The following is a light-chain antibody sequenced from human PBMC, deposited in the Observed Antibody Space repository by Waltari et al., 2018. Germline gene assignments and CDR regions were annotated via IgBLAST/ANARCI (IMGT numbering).Light chain of an antibody. J-gene: IGLJ1*01. V-gene: IGLV2-23*02. CDR1: SRDVGSYSL. CDR3: CAFAGRGFYV. CDR2: EVS. Sequence: ALTQPAPVSGPPGQSITIYCCEISRDVGSYSLLPWCQPHPGRAPKLLPYEVSKRPSGVSTRFSGSKSGKTASLTISGLQAEDEAEYYCCAFAGRGFYVFGTGTRVTVL.